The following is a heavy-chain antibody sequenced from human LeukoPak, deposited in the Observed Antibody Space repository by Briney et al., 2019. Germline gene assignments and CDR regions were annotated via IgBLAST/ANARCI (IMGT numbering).Heavy chain of an antibody. D-gene: IGHD3-22*01. CDR2: FDPEDGET. J-gene: IGHJ4*02. V-gene: IGHV1-24*01. CDR1: GYTLTELS. Sequence: ASVKVSCKVSGYTLTELSMHWVRQAPGKGLEWTGGFDPEDGETIYAQKFQGRVTMTEDTSTDTAYMELSSLRSEDTAVYYCAIPPLPTYYYDSSGHFDYWGQGTLVTVSS. CDR3: AIPPLPTYYYDSSGHFDY.